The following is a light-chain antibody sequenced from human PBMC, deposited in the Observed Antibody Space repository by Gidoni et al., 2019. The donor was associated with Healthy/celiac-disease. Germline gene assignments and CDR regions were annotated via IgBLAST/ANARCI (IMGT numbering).Light chain of an antibody. CDR3: QQRSNWWIT. Sequence: IVLTQSPATLSLSPGERATLSCRASQRVSSYLAWYQQKPGQAPRLLIYDASNRATGIPARFSGSGSGTDFTLTISSLEPEDFAVYYCQQRSNWWITFXQXTRLEIK. CDR2: DAS. J-gene: IGKJ5*01. V-gene: IGKV3-11*01. CDR1: QRVSSY.